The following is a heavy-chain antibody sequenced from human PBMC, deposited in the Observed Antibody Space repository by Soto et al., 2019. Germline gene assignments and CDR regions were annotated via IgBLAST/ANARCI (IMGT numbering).Heavy chain of an antibody. Sequence: QVQLVQSGAEVKKPGSSVQVSCKASGGTFSSYAFSWVRQAPGQGLEWMGGIIPIFGTADYAQKFQGRVTMPADESTGTAQIELGSLITEETAVYYCASWWKEARIGGTYYYGMDVWGQGTTVTVSS. CDR3: ASWWKEARIGGTYYYGMDV. CDR1: GGTFSSYA. V-gene: IGHV1-69*12. CDR2: IIPIFGTA. D-gene: IGHD2-15*01. J-gene: IGHJ6*02.